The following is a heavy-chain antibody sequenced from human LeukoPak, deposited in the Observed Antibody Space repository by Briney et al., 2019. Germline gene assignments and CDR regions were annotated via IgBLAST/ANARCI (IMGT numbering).Heavy chain of an antibody. CDR2: ISYDGSNK. V-gene: IGHV3-30*18. J-gene: IGHJ5*02. CDR3: AKDQEVYNWFDP. D-gene: IGHD2-8*01. CDR1: GFTFSSYG. Sequence: PGGSLRLSCAASGFTFSSYGMHWVRQAPGKGLEWVAVISYDGSNKYYADSVKGRFTISRDNSKNTLCLQMNSLRAEDTAVYYCAKDQEVYNWFDPWGQGTLVTVSS.